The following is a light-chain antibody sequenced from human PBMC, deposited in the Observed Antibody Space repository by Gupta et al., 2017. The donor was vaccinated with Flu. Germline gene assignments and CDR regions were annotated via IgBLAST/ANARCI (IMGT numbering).Light chain of an antibody. CDR1: TSNIGSSP. CDR2: SNN. J-gene: IGLJ3*02. CDR3: ATWDDSLTAWV. Sequence: TSNIGSSPVNWFQQLPETAPELLIHSNNQRPSGVPDRFSGSRSGTSASLAISGLQSDDEAVYYCATWDDSLTAWVLGGGTTLTVL. V-gene: IGLV1-44*01.